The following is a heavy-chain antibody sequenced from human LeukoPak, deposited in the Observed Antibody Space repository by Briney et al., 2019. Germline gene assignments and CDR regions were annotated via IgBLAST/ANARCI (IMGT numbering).Heavy chain of an antibody. J-gene: IGHJ4*02. CDR3: ARGKKEIGSYYPHPFDY. CDR2: ISSSSSCI. CDR1: GFTFSSYS. Sequence: PGGSLSLSCAASGFTFSSYSMNWVRQAPGKGLEWVSSISSSSSCIYYPDSVKGRFTISRDNAKNSLYLQMNSLRAEDTAVYYCARGKKEIGSYYPHPFDYWGQGTLVTVSS. V-gene: IGHV3-21*01. D-gene: IGHD1-26*01.